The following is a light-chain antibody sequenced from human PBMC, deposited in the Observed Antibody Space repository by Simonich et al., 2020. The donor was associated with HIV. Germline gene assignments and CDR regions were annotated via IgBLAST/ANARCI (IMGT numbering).Light chain of an antibody. V-gene: IGKV3D-20*01. CDR1: QSVSSNY. J-gene: IGKJ1*01. Sequence: EIVLTQSPGTLSMSPGERATLSNRASQSVSSNYLAWFQQKPGLAPRLLIYDASSRATGIPDRFSGSGSGTDFTLTISRLEPEDFAVYYCQQYGSSPTWTFGQGTKVEIK. CDR3: QQYGSSPTWT. CDR2: DAS.